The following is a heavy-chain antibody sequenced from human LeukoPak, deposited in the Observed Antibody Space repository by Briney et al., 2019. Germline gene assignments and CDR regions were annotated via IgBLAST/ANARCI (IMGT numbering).Heavy chain of an antibody. Sequence: ASVKVSCKASGGAFSSYAISWVRQAPGQGLEWMGGIIPIFGTANYAQKFQGRVTITADESTSTAYMELSSLRSEDTAVHYCARDVPIGNKRYYYYYMDVWGKGTTVTVSS. J-gene: IGHJ6*03. CDR2: IIPIFGTA. CDR3: ARDVPIGNKRYYYYYMDV. CDR1: GGAFSSYA. D-gene: IGHD4-23*01. V-gene: IGHV1-69*13.